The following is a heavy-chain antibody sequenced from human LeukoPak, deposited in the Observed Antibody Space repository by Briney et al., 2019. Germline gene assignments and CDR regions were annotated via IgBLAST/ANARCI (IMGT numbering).Heavy chain of an antibody. CDR2: IYYSGST. V-gene: IGHV4-61*01. CDR1: GGSFSSGSYY. CDR3: AREYSGYDDDAFDI. D-gene: IGHD5-12*01. Sequence: SEPLSLPCTVSGGSFSSGSYYWSWIRQPPGKGLEWIGYIYYSGSTNYNPSLKSRVTISVDTSKNQFSLKLSSVTAADTAVYYCAREYSGYDDDAFDIWGQGTMVTVSS. J-gene: IGHJ3*02.